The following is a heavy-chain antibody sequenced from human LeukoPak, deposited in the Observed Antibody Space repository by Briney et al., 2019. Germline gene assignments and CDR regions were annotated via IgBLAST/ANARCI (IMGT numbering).Heavy chain of an antibody. Sequence: SETLSLTCAVSGGSISSSNWWSWVRQPPGKGLEWIGEIYHSGNTNYNPSLKSRVTISVDKSKNQFSLKLSSVTAADTAVYYCARVGSGWFWYMDVWGKGTTVTVSS. D-gene: IGHD6-19*01. CDR1: GGSISSSNW. CDR2: IYHSGNT. CDR3: ARVGSGWFWYMDV. J-gene: IGHJ6*03. V-gene: IGHV4-4*02.